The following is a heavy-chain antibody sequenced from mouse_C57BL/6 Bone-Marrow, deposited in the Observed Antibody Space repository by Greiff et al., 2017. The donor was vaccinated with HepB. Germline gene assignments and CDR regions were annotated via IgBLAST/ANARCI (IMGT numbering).Heavy chain of an antibody. CDR3: AYGNPYYAMDD. CDR1: GYTFTSYW. CDR2: IDPSDSYT. D-gene: IGHD2-1*01. Sequence: QVQLQQPGAELVKPGASVKLSCKASGYTFTSYWMQWVKQRPGQGLEWIGEIDPSDSYTNYNQKFKGKSTLTVDTSSSTAYIQLSSLTSEDSAVYYCAYGNPYYAMDDWGQGTSVTVSA. V-gene: IGHV1-50*01. J-gene: IGHJ4*01.